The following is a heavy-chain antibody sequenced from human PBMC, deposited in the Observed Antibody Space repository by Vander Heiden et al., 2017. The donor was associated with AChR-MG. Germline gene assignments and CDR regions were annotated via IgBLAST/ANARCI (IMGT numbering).Heavy chain of an antibody. J-gene: IGHJ6*02. CDR2: IKQDGSEK. CDR1: GFTSSSYW. CDR3: ARGYYDFWSGYFVFSAGPQYGMDV. D-gene: IGHD3-3*01. Sequence: EVQLVESGGGLVQPGGSLRLSCAASGFTSSSYWMSWVRQAPGKGLEWVANIKQDGSEKYYVDSVKGRFTISRDNAKNSLYLQMNSLRAEDTAVYYCARGYYDFWSGYFVFSAGPQYGMDVWGQGTTVTVSS. V-gene: IGHV3-7*01.